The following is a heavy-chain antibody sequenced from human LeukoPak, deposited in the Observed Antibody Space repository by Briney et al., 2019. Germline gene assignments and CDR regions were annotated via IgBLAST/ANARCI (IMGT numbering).Heavy chain of an antibody. CDR2: IYSGGST. CDR1: GFTVSSKY. J-gene: IGHJ4*02. CDR3: ARGTYYYDSSGYHSLDY. Sequence: GGSLRLSCAVSGFTVSSKYMSGVRQAPGKGLEWVSVIYSGGSTYYADSVKGRFTISRDNSKNTLYLQMNSLRAEDTAVYYCARGTYYYDSSGYHSLDYWGQGTLVTVSS. V-gene: IGHV3-66*01. D-gene: IGHD3-22*01.